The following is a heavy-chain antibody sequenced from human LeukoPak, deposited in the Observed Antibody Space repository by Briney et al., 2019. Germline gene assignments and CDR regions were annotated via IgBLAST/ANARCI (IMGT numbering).Heavy chain of an antibody. D-gene: IGHD3-9*01. J-gene: IGHJ5*02. CDR1: GGSISSSSYY. Sequence: SETLSLTCTVSGGSISSSSYYWGWIRQPPGKGLEWIGSIYYSGSSYYNPSLKSRVTISVDTSKNQFSLKLSSVTAADTAVYYCARQSGHYDILTGYYFRYNWFDPWGQGTLVTVSS. CDR3: ARQSGHYDILTGYYFRYNWFDP. V-gene: IGHV4-39*01. CDR2: IYYSGSS.